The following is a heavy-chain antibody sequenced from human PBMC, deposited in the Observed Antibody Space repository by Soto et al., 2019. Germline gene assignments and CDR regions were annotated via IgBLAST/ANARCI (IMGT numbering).Heavy chain of an antibody. D-gene: IGHD5-12*01. CDR1: RYTFTTYD. CDR3: VVATADAFDI. J-gene: IGHJ3*02. CDR2: MNPTSGNT. V-gene: IGHV1-8*01. Sequence: QVQLVQSGAEVKKPGASVKVSCKASRYTFTTYDINWLRQAAGQGLEGMWMGWMNPTSGNTGYAQKFQGRITMTRDTSTSTAYMELTSLTSEDTAVYYCVVATADAFDIWGQGTMVTVSS.